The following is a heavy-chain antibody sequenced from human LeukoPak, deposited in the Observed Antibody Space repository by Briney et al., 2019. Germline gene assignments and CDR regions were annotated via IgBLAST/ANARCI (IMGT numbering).Heavy chain of an antibody. D-gene: IGHD3-22*01. J-gene: IGHJ3*02. CDR2: IYYSGST. CDR3: ASQYYYDSSGYDAFDI. Sequence: SETLSLTCTVSGGSISSSSYYWGWIRQPPGKGLEWIGSIYYSGSTNYNPSLKSRVTISVDTSKNQFSLKLSSVTAADTAVYYCASQYYYDSSGYDAFDIWGQGTMVTVSS. V-gene: IGHV4-39*07. CDR1: GGSISSSSYY.